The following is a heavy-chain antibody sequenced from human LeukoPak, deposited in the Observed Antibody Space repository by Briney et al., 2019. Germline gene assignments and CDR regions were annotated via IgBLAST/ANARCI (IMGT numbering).Heavy chain of an antibody. V-gene: IGHV3-7*04. D-gene: IGHD1-26*01. CDR2: IKQDGTEK. CDR3: ARGVGATHFDY. J-gene: IGHJ4*02. Sequence: GGSLRLSCAASGFTFSSYRMSWVRQAPGKGLEWVAIIKQDGTEKYYVDSVKGRFTISRDNAKNSLYLQMNSLRAEDTAVYYCARGVGATHFDYWGQGTLVTVSS. CDR1: GFTFSSYR.